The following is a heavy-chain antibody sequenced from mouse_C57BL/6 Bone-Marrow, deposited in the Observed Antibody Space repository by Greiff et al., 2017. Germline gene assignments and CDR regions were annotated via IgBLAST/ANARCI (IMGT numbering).Heavy chain of an antibody. J-gene: IGHJ3*01. CDR3: ARSRYYYGSSYSAWFAY. Sequence: DVKLVESGGGLVKPGGSLKLSCAASGFTFSSYAMSWVRQTPEKRLEWVATISDGGSYTYYPDNVKGRFTISRANAKNNLYLQMSHLKSEDTAMYYCARSRYYYGSSYSAWFAYWGQGTLVTVSA. V-gene: IGHV5-4*03. CDR1: GFTFSSYA. CDR2: ISDGGSYT. D-gene: IGHD1-1*01.